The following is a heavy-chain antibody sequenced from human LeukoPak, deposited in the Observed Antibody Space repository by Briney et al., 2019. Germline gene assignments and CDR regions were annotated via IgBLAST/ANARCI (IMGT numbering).Heavy chain of an antibody. CDR1: GFTFSSYS. Sequence: GGSLRLPCAASGFTFSSYSMNWVRQAPGKGLEWVSSISSSSSYIYCADSVKGRFTISRDNAKNSLYLQMNSLRAEDTAVYYCARDPSGGNEGYWGQGTLVTVSS. D-gene: IGHD4-23*01. CDR3: ARDPSGGNEGY. J-gene: IGHJ4*02. CDR2: ISSSSSYI. V-gene: IGHV3-21*01.